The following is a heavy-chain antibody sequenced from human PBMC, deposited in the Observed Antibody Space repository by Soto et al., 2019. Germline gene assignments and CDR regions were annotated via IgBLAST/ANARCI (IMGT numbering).Heavy chain of an antibody. Sequence: QVQLVQSGAEVKKPGASVKVSCKASGSTFTSYGISWVRQAPGQGLEWMGWISAYNVNTNYAQKLQGRVTMTTDTPTSRAYRELRSLRSGDTAVYYCARVVGTGAATSWAGWFWFEPWGQGTLVPVSS. J-gene: IGHJ5*02. CDR1: GSTFTSYG. V-gene: IGHV1-18*04. D-gene: IGHD5-18*01. CDR2: ISAYNVNT. CDR3: ARVVGTGAATSWAGWFWFEP.